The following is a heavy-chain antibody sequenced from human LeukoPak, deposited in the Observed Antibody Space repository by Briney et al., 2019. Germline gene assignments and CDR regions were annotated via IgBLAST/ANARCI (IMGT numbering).Heavy chain of an antibody. CDR3: GCFDY. CDR2: IYYSGST. Sequence: SETLSLTCTVSGDSISSTSYYWGWIRQPPGKGLEWIGSIYYSGSTYYNPSLKSRVTISVDTSKNQFSLKLSSVAAADTAVYYCGCFDYWGQGTLVTVSS. CDR1: GDSISSTSYY. V-gene: IGHV4-39*07. D-gene: IGHD2-8*01. J-gene: IGHJ4*02.